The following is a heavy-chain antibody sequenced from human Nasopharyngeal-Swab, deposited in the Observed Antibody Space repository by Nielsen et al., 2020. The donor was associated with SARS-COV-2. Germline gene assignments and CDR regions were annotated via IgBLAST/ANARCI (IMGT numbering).Heavy chain of an antibody. D-gene: IGHD5/OR15-5a*01. CDR3: ARDDKLSVDYRGMDV. J-gene: IGHJ6*02. CDR1: GGTFNNYA. V-gene: IGHV1-69*13. Sequence: SVKASCKASGGTFNNYAFSWVRQAPGQGLEWMGEIIPFFGTPNYAQNFRGRFTITADESTSTVYMELSSLRSDDAAVYYCARDDKLSVDYRGMDVWGQGTTVTVSS. CDR2: IIPFFGTP.